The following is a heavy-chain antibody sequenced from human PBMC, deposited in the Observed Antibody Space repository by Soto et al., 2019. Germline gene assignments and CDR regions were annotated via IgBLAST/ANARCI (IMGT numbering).Heavy chain of an antibody. CDR1: GGIFHGYG. Sequence: PGGSLRLSCAVPGGIFHGYGMHWVRQAPCKGLEWVAIIRFDGSNEEYADSVKGRFTISRDNSKNTLYLQMNTLGAEDTAVYYCARDGIGGTVFRGYLDYWGRGTVVTVS. CDR3: ARDGIGGTVFRGYLDY. D-gene: IGHD1-7*01. J-gene: IGHJ4*02. V-gene: IGHV3-33*01. CDR2: IRFDGSNE.